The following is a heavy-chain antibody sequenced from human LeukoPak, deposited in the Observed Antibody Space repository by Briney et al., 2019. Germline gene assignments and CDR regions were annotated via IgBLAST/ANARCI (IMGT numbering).Heavy chain of an antibody. V-gene: IGHV3-64D*06. Sequence: PGGSLRLSCSVSGFTVSTYVMHWVRHAPGKGLEYVSAISSNGDNTYYADSVKGRFTISRDNSKNTLYLQMGSLRADDTSVYYCVRGTGYWGQGTLVTVSS. CDR1: GFTVSTYV. CDR2: ISSNGDNT. J-gene: IGHJ4*02. CDR3: VRGTGY.